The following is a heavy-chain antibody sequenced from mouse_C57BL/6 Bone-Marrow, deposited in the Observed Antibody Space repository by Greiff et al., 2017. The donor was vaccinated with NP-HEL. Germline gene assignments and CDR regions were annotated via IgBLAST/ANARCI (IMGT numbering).Heavy chain of an antibody. Sequence: VQLQQSGPELVKPGASVKISCKASGYAFSSSWMNWVKQRPGKGLEWIGRIYPGDGDTNYNGKFKGKATLTADKSSSTAYMQLSSLTSEDSAVYFCARGLLQGYWGQGTTLTVSS. V-gene: IGHV1-82*01. CDR3: ARGLLQGY. CDR2: IYPGDGDT. J-gene: IGHJ2*01. D-gene: IGHD2-3*01. CDR1: GYAFSSSW.